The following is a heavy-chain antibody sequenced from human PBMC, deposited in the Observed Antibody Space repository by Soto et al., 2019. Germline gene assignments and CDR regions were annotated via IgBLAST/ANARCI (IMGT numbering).Heavy chain of an antibody. CDR1: GFTFSSYA. Sequence: EVQVLESGGGLVQPGGSLRLSCAASGFTFSSYAMSWVRQAPGKGMEWVSAISGSGDSTRYADSVQGRFTISRDTSKHTLYLQMNSLIAEDTAVYYCAKFYYGDYSYYYYGMDVWGQGTTVTVSS. CDR2: ISGSGDST. D-gene: IGHD4-17*01. CDR3: AKFYYGDYSYYYYGMDV. V-gene: IGHV3-23*01. J-gene: IGHJ6*02.